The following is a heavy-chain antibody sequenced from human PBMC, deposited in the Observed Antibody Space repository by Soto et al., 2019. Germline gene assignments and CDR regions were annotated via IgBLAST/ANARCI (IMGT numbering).Heavy chain of an antibody. V-gene: IGHV3-66*04. J-gene: IGHJ2*01. CDR1: GFTVSNSY. CDR2: IYTGVNT. CDR3: ARHVGSYWYFDL. Sequence: GGSLRLSCAASGFTVSNSYMGWVRQAPGKGLEWVSSIYTGVNTYYADSVRHRFTISTDNFKDTLYLQMNSLRGDDTAMYYCARHVGSYWYFDLWGRGTLVTSPQ. D-gene: IGHD1-26*01.